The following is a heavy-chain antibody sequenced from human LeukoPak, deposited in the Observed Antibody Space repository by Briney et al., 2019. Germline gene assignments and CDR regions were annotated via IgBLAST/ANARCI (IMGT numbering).Heavy chain of an antibody. CDR1: RYTFTSYD. D-gene: IGHD3-22*01. Sequence: ASVKVSCKALRYTFTSYDINWVRHAPGQGLEWMGWMNPRAGNTGYAPKFQCRVTMTRDTSTSTAYLEVSGLRSEDTAVYYCARLSETPDYYGSGGYLYLAYWGQGTRVTVSS. J-gene: IGHJ4*02. CDR3: ARLSETPDYYGSGGYLYLAY. V-gene: IGHV1-8*02. CDR2: MNPRAGNT.